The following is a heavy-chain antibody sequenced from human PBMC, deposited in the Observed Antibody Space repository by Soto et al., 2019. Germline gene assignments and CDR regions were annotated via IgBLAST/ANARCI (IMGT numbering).Heavy chain of an antibody. CDR3: TLLAMKYNSDWYPLSD. CDR2: IKSETDGGTI. CDR1: GFTFSNGW. V-gene: IGHV3-15*07. J-gene: IGHJ4*02. D-gene: IGHD6-19*01. Sequence: EVQLVESGGGLVKPGGSLRLSCAGSGFTFSNGWMNWVRQAPGKGLEWVGRIKSETDGGTIDYAAPVKGRFTISRDDSNNTLYLQMNSLKTEDTATYYCTLLAMKYNSDWYPLSDWGQGTRVTVSS.